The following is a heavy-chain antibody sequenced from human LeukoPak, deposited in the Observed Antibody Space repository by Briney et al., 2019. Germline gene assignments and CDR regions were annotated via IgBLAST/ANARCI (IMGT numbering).Heavy chain of an antibody. Sequence: PSETLSLTCTVSGYSISSDYYWAWIRQPPGKGLEWIGSIYHSGSTYYNPSLKSRVTLSVDTSKKQFSLKLSSVTAVDTAVYYCARGGIVTWPFDYWGQGTLVTVSS. D-gene: IGHD3-16*02. CDR3: ARGGIVTWPFDY. J-gene: IGHJ4*02. CDR1: GYSISSDYY. CDR2: IYHSGST. V-gene: IGHV4-38-2*02.